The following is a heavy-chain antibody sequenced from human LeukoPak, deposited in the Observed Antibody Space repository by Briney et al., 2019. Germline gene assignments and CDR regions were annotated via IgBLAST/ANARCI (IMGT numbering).Heavy chain of an antibody. J-gene: IGHJ4*02. CDR2: ISGSGGST. Sequence: GGSLRLSCAASGFTFSSYGMSWVRQAPGKGLEWVSAISGSGGSTYYADSVKGRFTISRDNSKNTLYLQMNSLRAEDTAVYYCAKADYGDYGSYFDYWGQGTLVTVSS. D-gene: IGHD4-17*01. V-gene: IGHV3-23*01. CDR1: GFTFSSYG. CDR3: AKADYGDYGSYFDY.